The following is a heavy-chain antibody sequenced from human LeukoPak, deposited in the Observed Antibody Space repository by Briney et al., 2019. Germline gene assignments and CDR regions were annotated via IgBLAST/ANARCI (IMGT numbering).Heavy chain of an antibody. CDR1: GFTFSSYG. Sequence: GGSLRLSCAASGFTFSSYGMHWVRQAPGKGLEWVAVISYDGSNKYYADSVKGRFTISRDNSKNTLYLQMNSLRAEDTAVYYCAKDTFLAVVATTRVPTGYFDYWGQGTLVTVSS. J-gene: IGHJ4*02. V-gene: IGHV3-30*18. CDR2: ISYDGSNK. CDR3: AKDTFLAVVATTRVPTGYFDY. D-gene: IGHD2-15*01.